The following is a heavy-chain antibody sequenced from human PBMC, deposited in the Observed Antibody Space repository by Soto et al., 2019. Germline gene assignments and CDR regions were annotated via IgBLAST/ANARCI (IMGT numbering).Heavy chain of an antibody. J-gene: IGHJ5*02. CDR2: ISGSSADT. V-gene: IGHV3-11*06. CDR3: VRHARLAES. CDR1: GFTFSTSY. Sequence: QVQLVESGGGLVKPGESLRLSCAASGFTFSTSYMNWIRQAPGKGLEWLSYISGSSADTNYADSVQGRFTVSRDNARNSLFLQMNILRPEDTAVYYCVRHARLAESWGQRNLVTVSS. D-gene: IGHD6-19*01.